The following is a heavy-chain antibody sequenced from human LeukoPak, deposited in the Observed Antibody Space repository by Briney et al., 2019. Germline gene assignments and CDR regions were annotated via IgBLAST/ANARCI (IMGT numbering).Heavy chain of an antibody. Sequence: GGSLRLSCAVSGFTFGSFWMSWVRQAPGKGLEWVANIKQDGDEKYYADSVKGRFTIARDNAKNSLYMQMNSLRVEDTAVYYCASVYSSSWLDYFDFWGQGTLVTVSS. CDR3: ASVYSSSWLDYFDF. V-gene: IGHV3-7*01. CDR1: GFTFGSFW. J-gene: IGHJ4*02. CDR2: IKQDGDEK. D-gene: IGHD6-13*01.